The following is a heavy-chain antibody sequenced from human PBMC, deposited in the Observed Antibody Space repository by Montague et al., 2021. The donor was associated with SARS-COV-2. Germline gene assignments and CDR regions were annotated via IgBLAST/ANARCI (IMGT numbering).Heavy chain of an antibody. V-gene: IGHV4-34*01. Sequence: SETLSLTCAVYDGSFSDYSWTWIRQPPGKGLEWIGEINHRGSTNYNPSLKSRVTISVDTSKNQFSLKMTSVTAADTAVYYCARGRQHINMVVVVVTGGEYYLDFWGQGTLVNVSS. CDR2: INHRGST. J-gene: IGHJ4*02. D-gene: IGHD3-22*01. CDR1: DGSFSDYS. CDR3: ARGRQHINMVVVVVTGGEYYLDF.